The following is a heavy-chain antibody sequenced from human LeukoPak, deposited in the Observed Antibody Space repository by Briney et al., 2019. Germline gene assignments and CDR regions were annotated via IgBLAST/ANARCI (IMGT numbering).Heavy chain of an antibody. J-gene: IGHJ3*02. CDR1: GGTFSSYA. CDR3: ARDRNGDYAPHDAFDI. V-gene: IGHV1-46*01. Sequence: ASVKVSCKASGGTFSSYAISWVRQAPGQGLEWMGIINPSGGSTSYAQKFQGRVTMTRDTSTSTVYMELSSLRSEDTAVYYCARDRNGDYAPHDAFDIWGQGTMVTVSS. D-gene: IGHD4-17*01. CDR2: INPSGGST.